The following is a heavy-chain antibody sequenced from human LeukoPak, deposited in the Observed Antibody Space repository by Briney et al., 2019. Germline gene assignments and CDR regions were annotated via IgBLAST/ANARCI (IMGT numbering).Heavy chain of an antibody. CDR3: ARAPTPQWLEWLLIGAFDI. V-gene: IGHV4-4*02. J-gene: IGHJ3*02. Sequence: SGTLSLTCAVSGGSISSSNWWSWVRQPPGKGLEWIGEIWHSGITNFNPSLKSRLTMSVDKSKNQFSLKLSSVTAADTAVYYCARAPTPQWLEWLLIGAFDIWGQGTMVTVSS. D-gene: IGHD3-3*01. CDR2: IWHSGIT. CDR1: GGSISSSNW.